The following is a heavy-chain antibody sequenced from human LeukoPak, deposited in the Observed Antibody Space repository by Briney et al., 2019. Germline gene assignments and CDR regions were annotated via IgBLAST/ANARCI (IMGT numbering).Heavy chain of an antibody. J-gene: IGHJ4*02. CDR1: GGSISSYY. CDR2: IYYSGST. CDR3: ARHRDGYHFDY. D-gene: IGHD5-24*01. Sequence: PSETLSLTCTVSGGSISSYYWSWIRQPPGKGLEWIGYIYYSGSTNYSPSLKSRVTISVDTSKNQFSLKLSSVTAADMAVYYCARHRDGYHFDYWGQGTLVTVSS. V-gene: IGHV4-59*08.